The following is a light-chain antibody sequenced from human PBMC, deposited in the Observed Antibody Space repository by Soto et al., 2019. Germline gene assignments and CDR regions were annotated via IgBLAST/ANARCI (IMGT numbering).Light chain of an antibody. CDR1: QSVTRYY. CDR2: DAS. J-gene: IGKJ1*01. CDR3: QHYGTSRT. Sequence: EMVLTQSPGTLSLSPGERATLSCRASQSVTRYYLGWYQQKPGQAPRLLIYDASSRATGTPDRFSGSGSGTDFTLTISRLEPEDFAVYYCQHYGTSRTFGQGTKVDIK. V-gene: IGKV3-20*01.